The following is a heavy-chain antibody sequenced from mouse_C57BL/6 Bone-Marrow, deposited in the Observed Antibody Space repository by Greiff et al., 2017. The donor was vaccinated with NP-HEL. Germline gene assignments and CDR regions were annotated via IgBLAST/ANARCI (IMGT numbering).Heavy chain of an antibody. Sequence: VHLVESGAELARPGASVKLSCKASGYTFTSYGISWVKQRTGQGLEWIGEIYPRSGNTYYNEKFKGKATLTADKSSSTAYMELRSLTSEDAAVYFCARGGSYSKRFAYWGQGTLVTVSA. CDR2: IYPRSGNT. J-gene: IGHJ3*01. D-gene: IGHD2-5*01. CDR1: GYTFTSYG. V-gene: IGHV1-81*01. CDR3: ARGGSYSKRFAY.